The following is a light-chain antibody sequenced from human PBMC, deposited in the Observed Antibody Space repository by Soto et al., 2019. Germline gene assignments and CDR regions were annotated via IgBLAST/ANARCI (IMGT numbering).Light chain of an antibody. Sequence: QCALTQPASVSGSPGQSITISCTGTSSDFGIYNSISWYQQYPGKAPKLLIHDISNRPSGVSNRFSGSKSGNTASLTISGLQADDEADYYCSSFTSSISYVFGSGTEVTVL. J-gene: IGLJ1*01. V-gene: IGLV2-14*01. CDR1: SSDFGIYNS. CDR3: SSFTSSISYV. CDR2: DIS.